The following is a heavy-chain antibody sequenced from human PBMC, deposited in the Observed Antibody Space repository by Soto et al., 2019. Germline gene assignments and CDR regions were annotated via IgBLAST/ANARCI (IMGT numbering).Heavy chain of an antibody. CDR2: IKSKGEGETT. J-gene: IGHJ4*02. CDR1: VFTFGTAW. CDR3: ATDIPTAGGGEIDC. Sequence: GGSLRLSCAASVFTFGTAWMIWVRQAPGKGLEWVGHIKSKGEGETTNYAAPVKGRFSISRDDSKNTKSLQMNNLKSDDTAVYYCATDIPTAGGGEIDCWGQGTLVTVSS. D-gene: IGHD2-21*01. V-gene: IGHV3-15*01.